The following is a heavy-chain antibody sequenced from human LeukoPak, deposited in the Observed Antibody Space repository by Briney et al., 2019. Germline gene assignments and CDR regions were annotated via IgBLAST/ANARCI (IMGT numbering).Heavy chain of an antibody. CDR1: GFTFSSYG. CDR2: IRYDGSNK. Sequence: GGSLRLSCAASGFTFSSYGMHWVRQTPGKGLEWVAFIRYDGSNKYYADSVKGRFTISRDNSKNTLYLQMNSLRAEDTAVYYCAILLPNYYGSGSTDWGQGTLVTVSS. CDR3: AILLPNYYGSGSTD. V-gene: IGHV3-30*02. J-gene: IGHJ4*02. D-gene: IGHD3-10*01.